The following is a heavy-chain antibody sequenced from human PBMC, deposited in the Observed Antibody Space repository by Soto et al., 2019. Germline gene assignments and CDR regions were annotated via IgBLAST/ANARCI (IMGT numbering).Heavy chain of an antibody. CDR1: GGTFSSYA. CDR3: ARGLMTTVTTAYYGMDV. CDR2: IIPIFGTA. J-gene: IGHJ6*02. D-gene: IGHD4-17*01. V-gene: IGHV1-69*13. Sequence: ASVKVSCKASGGTFSSYAISWVRQAPGQGLEWMGGIIPIFGTANYAQKLQGRVTITADESTSTAYMELSSLRSEDTAVYYCARGLMTTVTTAYYGMDVWGQGTTVTVSS.